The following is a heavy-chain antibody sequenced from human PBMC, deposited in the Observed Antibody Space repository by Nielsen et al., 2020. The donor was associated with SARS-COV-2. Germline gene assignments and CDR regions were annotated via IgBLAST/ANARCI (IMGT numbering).Heavy chain of an antibody. Sequence: SETLSLTCTVSGGSISSGRYYWSWIRQHPGKGLEWIGYIYDSGTTYYNPSLTSRLTISIDTSKNQFSLRLSSVTAADTAVYYCAVCLDGYYFDSWGQGTLVTVSS. CDR1: GGSISSGRYY. J-gene: IGHJ4*02. CDR2: IYDSGTT. CDR3: AVCLDGYYFDS. V-gene: IGHV4-31*03.